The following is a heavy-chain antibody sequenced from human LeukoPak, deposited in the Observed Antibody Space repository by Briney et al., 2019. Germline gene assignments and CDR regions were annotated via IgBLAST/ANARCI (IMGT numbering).Heavy chain of an antibody. CDR2: INQDGREK. J-gene: IGHJ4*02. CDR1: GFTFSNYW. V-gene: IGHV3-7*01. Sequence: PGGSLRLSCAASGFTFSNYWMTWVRQAPGKGLEWVANINQDGREKYYVDSVKGRFTISRDNAKNSLYLQMNSLRAEDTAVYFCGSPRRGYWGQGTLVTVSS. CDR3: GSPRRGY.